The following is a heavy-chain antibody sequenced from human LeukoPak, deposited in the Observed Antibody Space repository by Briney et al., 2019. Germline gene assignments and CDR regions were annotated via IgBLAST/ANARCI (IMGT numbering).Heavy chain of an antibody. Sequence: SETLSLTCSVSSGSIDNEHWCWVRPPPGKGLEWIGHTVYRGSNKYNPSLKSRVAISVDTSKNQFSLILISVTAADTAVYYCMSLIFGGAGRGNWGQGTLVTVSS. V-gene: IGHV4-59*12. CDR3: MSLIFGGAGRGN. J-gene: IGHJ4*02. CDR2: TVYRGSN. D-gene: IGHD3-3*01. CDR1: SGSIDNEH.